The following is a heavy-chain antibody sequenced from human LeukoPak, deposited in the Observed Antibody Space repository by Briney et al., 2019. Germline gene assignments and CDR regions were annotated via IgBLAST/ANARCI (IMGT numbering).Heavy chain of an antibody. Sequence: SETLSLTCTVSGYSIRTDYYCGWIRQPPGKGPQWIATINKSGNTYYNPSLRSRVTISVDTSKNQFSLKLSYVTAPDTAVYYCAREYNYYDSSGYSYAFEIWGQGTMVTVSS. V-gene: IGHV4-38-2*02. CDR2: INKSGNT. CDR3: AREYNYYDSSGYSYAFEI. J-gene: IGHJ3*02. D-gene: IGHD3-22*01. CDR1: GYSIRTDYY.